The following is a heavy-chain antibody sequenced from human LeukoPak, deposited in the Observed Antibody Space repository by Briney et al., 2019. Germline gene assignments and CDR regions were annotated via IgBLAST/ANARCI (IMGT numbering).Heavy chain of an antibody. Sequence: GGSLRLSCAASGLTLRSYGMHWVRQAPGQGLEWMGWINPNSGGTNYAQKFQGRVTMTRDTSISTAYMELSRLRSDDTAVYYCARGADYGGVLDWGQGTLVTVSS. CDR1: GLTLRSYG. CDR3: ARGADYGGVLD. CDR2: INPNSGGT. D-gene: IGHD4-23*01. J-gene: IGHJ4*02. V-gene: IGHV1-2*02.